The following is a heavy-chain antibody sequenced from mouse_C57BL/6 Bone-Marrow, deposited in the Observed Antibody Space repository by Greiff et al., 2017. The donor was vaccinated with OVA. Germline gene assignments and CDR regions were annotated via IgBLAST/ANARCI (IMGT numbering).Heavy chain of an antibody. D-gene: IGHD2-3*01. CDR1: GYTFTSYW. Sequence: VQLQQPGAELVKPGASVKLSCKASGYTFTSYWMQWAKQRPGQGLEWIGEIDPSDSYTNYNQKFKGKATLTVDTSSSTAYMQLSSLTSEDSAVYYCASDGYYFSWFAYWGQGTLVTVSA. CDR3: ASDGYYFSWFAY. CDR2: IDPSDSYT. V-gene: IGHV1-50*01. J-gene: IGHJ3*01.